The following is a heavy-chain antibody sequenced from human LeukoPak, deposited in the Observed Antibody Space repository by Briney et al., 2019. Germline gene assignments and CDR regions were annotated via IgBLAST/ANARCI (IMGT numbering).Heavy chain of an antibody. Sequence: GESLKISCKGSGYSFTSYWIGWVRQMPGKGLEWMGIIYPGDSDTRYSPSFQGQVTISADKSISTAYLQWSSLKASDTAMYYCARLNAIAAAGPGWFVPWGQRTLVTVSS. V-gene: IGHV5-51*01. CDR2: IYPGDSDT. D-gene: IGHD6-13*01. J-gene: IGHJ5*02. CDR1: GYSFTSYW. CDR3: ARLNAIAAAGPGWFVP.